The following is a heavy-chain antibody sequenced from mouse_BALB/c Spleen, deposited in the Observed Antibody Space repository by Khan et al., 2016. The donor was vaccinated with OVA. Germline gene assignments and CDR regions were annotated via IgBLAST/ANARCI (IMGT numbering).Heavy chain of an antibody. CDR2: INPSSGYT. D-gene: IGHD1-1*01. Sequence: QVQLQQSGAELAKPGASVKMSCKASGYMFTSYWMNWVKQRPGQGLEWIGYINPSSGYTDYNQKFKDKATLTADKSSSTAYMQLRSLTSEDSAVYYCARSGYGSLAYWGQGTLVTVSA. V-gene: IGHV1-7*01. CDR1: GYMFTSYW. CDR3: ARSGYGSLAY. J-gene: IGHJ3*01.